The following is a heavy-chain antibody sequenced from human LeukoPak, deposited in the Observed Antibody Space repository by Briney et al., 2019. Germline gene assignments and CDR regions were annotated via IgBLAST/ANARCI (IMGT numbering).Heavy chain of an antibody. D-gene: IGHD6-6*01. CDR1: GYTFTSYD. CDR2: MNPNSGNT. CDR3: ARGPSEYSSSSDTFDV. V-gene: IGHV1-8*01. J-gene: IGHJ3*01. Sequence: ASVKVSCKASGYTFTSYDINWVRQATGQGLEWMGWMNPNSGNTGYAQKFQVRVTMTRDMSTSTVYMELSSLRSEDTAVYYCARGPSEYSSSSDTFDVWGQGTMVTVSS.